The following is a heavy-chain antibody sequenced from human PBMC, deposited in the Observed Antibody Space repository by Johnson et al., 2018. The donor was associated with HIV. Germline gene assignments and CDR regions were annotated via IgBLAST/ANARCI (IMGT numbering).Heavy chain of an antibody. Sequence: MLLVESGGGLVQPGGSLRLSCAAPGFTFSSYAMSWVRQAPGKGLEWVSAISGSGGSTYYAGSVKGRFTISRDNSKNMLYLQINSLRAEDTAVYYCAKGDYGDYEGSDAFDIWGQGTMVTVSS. CDR3: AKGDYGDYEGSDAFDI. J-gene: IGHJ3*02. D-gene: IGHD4-17*01. CDR1: GFTFSSYA. V-gene: IGHV3-23*04. CDR2: ISGSGGST.